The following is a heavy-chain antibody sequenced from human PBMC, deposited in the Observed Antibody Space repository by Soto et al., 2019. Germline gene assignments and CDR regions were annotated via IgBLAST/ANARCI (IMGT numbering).Heavy chain of an antibody. CDR1: GYTLTELS. V-gene: IGHV1-24*01. Sequence: ASVKASCKVSGYTLTELSMHWVRQAPGKGLEWMGGFDPEDGETIYAQKFQGRVTMTEDTSTDTAYMELSSLRSEDTAVYYCATGTYYYDSSGYYEDYWGQGTLVTVSS. CDR2: FDPEDGET. D-gene: IGHD3-22*01. CDR3: ATGTYYYDSSGYYEDY. J-gene: IGHJ4*02.